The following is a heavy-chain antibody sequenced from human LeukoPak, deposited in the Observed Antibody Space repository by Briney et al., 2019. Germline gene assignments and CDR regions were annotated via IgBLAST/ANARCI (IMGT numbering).Heavy chain of an antibody. CDR1: GGSFSDYY. D-gene: IGHD6-13*01. CDR3: ARWARIAAGLDDY. J-gene: IGHJ4*02. V-gene: IGHV4-34*01. Sequence: PSETLSLTCVVYGGSFSDYYWSWIRQPPGKGLEWIGSIYYSGSTYYNPSLKSRVTISVDTSKNQFSLKLSSVTAAGTAVYYCARWARIAAGLDDYWGQGTLVTVSS. CDR2: IYYSGST.